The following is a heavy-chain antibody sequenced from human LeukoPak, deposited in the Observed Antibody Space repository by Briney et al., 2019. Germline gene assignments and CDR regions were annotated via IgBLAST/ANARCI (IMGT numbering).Heavy chain of an antibody. V-gene: IGHV4-4*07. D-gene: IGHD6-19*01. CDR1: GASINNYC. CDR2: IYSSGST. J-gene: IGHJ4*02. CDR3: ARGSSGWYSIDY. Sequence: SETLSLTCTVSGASINNYCWSWIRQPAGKGLEWIGRIYSSGSTNYNPSLQSRVTMSVDTSKNQFSLKLSSVTAADTAVYYCARGSSGWYSIDYWGQGTLVTVSS.